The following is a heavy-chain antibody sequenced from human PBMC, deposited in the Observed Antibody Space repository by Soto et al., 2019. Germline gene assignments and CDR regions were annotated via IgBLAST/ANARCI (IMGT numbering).Heavy chain of an antibody. CDR2: ISYDGSNK. J-gene: IGHJ6*02. Sequence: GGSLRLSCAASGFTFSSYGMHWVRQAPGKGLEWVAVISYDGSNKYYADFVKGRFTISRDNSKNTLYLQMNSLRAEDTAAYYCAKSTIFGAGPFYGMDVWGQGTTLTLSS. V-gene: IGHV3-30*18. D-gene: IGHD3-3*01. CDR1: GFTFSSYG. CDR3: AKSTIFGAGPFYGMDV.